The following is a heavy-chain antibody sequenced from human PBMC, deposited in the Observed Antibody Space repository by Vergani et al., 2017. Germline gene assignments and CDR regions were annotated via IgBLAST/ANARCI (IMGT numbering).Heavy chain of an antibody. CDR3: ARDSCSSTSCYPPLDWFDP. D-gene: IGHD2-2*01. CDR2: IYTSGST. J-gene: IGHJ5*02. Sequence: QVQLQESGPGLVKPSETLSLTCTVSGGSISSYYWSWIRQPAGKGLEWIGRIYTSGSTNYNPSLKSRVTMSVDTSKNQFSLKLSSVTAADTAVYYCARDSCSSTSCYPPLDWFDPWGQGTLVTVSS. CDR1: GGSISSYY. V-gene: IGHV4-4*07.